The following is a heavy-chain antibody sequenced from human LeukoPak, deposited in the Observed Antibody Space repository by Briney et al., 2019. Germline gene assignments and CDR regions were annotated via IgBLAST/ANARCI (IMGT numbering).Heavy chain of an antibody. CDR2: INWNGGST. CDR1: GFTFDDYG. V-gene: IGHV3-20*04. CDR3: ARDLRYSSSWYAFDI. D-gene: IGHD6-13*01. J-gene: IGHJ3*02. Sequence: GGSLRLSCAASGFTFDDYGMSWVRQAPGKGLEWVSGINWNGGSTGYADSVKGRSTISRDNAKNSLYLQMNSLRAEDTALYYCARDLRYSSSWYAFDIWGQGTMVTVSS.